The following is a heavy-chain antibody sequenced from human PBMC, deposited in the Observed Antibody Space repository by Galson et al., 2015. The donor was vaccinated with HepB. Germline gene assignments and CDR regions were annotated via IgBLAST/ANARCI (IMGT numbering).Heavy chain of an antibody. Sequence: SLRLSCAASGFIFSTYNLHWVRQTPGKGPEWVAFIPHDGGNIYYADSVRGRFTISRDNSENTLYLQMNSLRVEDTAVYYCAKTLSSVTTADTAVYYCARDLGAYPDLWGQGALVTVSS. D-gene: IGHD3-22*01. V-gene: IGHV3-30*02. CDR3: AKTLSSVTTADTAVYYCARDLGAYPDL. CDR1: GFIFSTYN. J-gene: IGHJ5*02. CDR2: IPHDGGNI.